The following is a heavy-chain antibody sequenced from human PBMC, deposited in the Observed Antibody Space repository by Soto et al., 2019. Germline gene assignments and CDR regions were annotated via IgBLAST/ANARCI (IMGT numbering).Heavy chain of an antibody. V-gene: IGHV4-61*01. CDR1: GDSISDTIYY. J-gene: IGHJ5*02. CDR2: IYYSGST. D-gene: IGHD6-6*01. CDR3: ARDRDSSSSSNWFDP. Sequence: SETLSLTCRVSGDSISDTIYYWSWIRQPPGKGLEWIGYIYYSGSTNYNPSLKSRVTISVDTSKNQFSLKLSSVAAADTAVYYCARDRDSSSSSNWFDPWGQGALVTVSS.